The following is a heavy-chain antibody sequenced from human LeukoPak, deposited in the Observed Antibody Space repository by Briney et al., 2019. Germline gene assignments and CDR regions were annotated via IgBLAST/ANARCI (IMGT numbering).Heavy chain of an antibody. D-gene: IGHD6-19*01. V-gene: IGHV1-2*02. CDR3: ARKGGWYGPHAFDI. J-gene: IGHJ3*02. Sequence: ASVKVSCKASGYSFTGYYMHWVRQAPGQGLEWMGWVNPNSGDTKYAQKFQGRVTMTRDTSISTAYMELTRLRSEDTAVYYCARKGGWYGPHAFDIWGQGTMVTVSS. CDR1: GYSFTGYY. CDR2: VNPNSGDT.